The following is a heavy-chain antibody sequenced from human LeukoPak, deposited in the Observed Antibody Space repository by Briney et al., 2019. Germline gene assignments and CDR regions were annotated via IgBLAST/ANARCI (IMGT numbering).Heavy chain of an antibody. CDR3: AILSYTPTPFDY. D-gene: IGHD1-1*01. CDR2: ISYDGSNK. J-gene: IGHJ4*02. V-gene: IGHV3-30*03. Sequence: GGSLRLSCAASGFTFSSYGMHWVRQAPGKGLEWVAVISYDGSNKYYADSVKGRFTISRDNSKNTQYLQMNSLRAEDTAVYYCAILSYTPTPFDYWGQGTLVTVSS. CDR1: GFTFSSYG.